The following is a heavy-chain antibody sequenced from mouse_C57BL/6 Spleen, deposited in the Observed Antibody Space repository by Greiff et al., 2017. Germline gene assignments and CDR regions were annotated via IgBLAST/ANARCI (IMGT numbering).Heavy chain of an antibody. CDR3: ARRDGSSYNWYFDV. Sequence: VQLKQPGAELVMPGASVKLSCKASGYTFTSYWMHWVKQRPGQGLEWIGEIDPSDSYTNYNQKFKGKSTLTVDKSSSTAYMQLSSLTSEDSAVYYGARRDGSSYNWYFDVWGTGTTVTVSS. J-gene: IGHJ1*03. CDR1: GYTFTSYW. D-gene: IGHD1-1*01. V-gene: IGHV1-69*01. CDR2: IDPSDSYT.